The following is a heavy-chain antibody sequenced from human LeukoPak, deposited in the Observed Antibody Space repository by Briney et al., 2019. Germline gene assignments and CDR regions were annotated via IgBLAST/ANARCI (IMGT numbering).Heavy chain of an antibody. CDR2: ISSSSSYI. V-gene: IGHV3-21*01. Sequence: GGSLRLSCAASGFAFSSYSMNWVRQAPGKGLEWVSSISSSSSYIYYADSVKGRFTISRDNAKNSLYLQMNSLRAEDTAVYYCARDGIIDILTGQQGRYWFDPWGQGTLVTVSS. J-gene: IGHJ5*02. CDR1: GFAFSSYS. CDR3: ARDGIIDILTGQQGRYWFDP. D-gene: IGHD3-9*01.